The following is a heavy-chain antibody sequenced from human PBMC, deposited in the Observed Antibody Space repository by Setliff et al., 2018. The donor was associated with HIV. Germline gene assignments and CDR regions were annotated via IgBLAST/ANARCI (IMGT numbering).Heavy chain of an antibody. Sequence: SETLSLTCAVSGDSVSSYYWTWIRQPPGKGLEWIGYFYYSGGTRYNPSLESRVTISVDMSKNQFSLKLSSVTAADTAVYYCARGLGRGSSEYYYYYYYMDVWGKGTTVTVSS. J-gene: IGHJ6*03. V-gene: IGHV4-59*02. CDR3: ARGLGRGSSEYYYYYYYMDV. CDR2: FYYSGGT. D-gene: IGHD2-2*01. CDR1: GDSVSSYY.